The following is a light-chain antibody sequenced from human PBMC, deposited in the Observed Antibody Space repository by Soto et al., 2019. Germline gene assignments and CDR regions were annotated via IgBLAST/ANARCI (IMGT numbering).Light chain of an antibody. CDR1: SSDVGSYNL. CDR3: CSYARGGADV. Sequence: QSVLTQPASVSGSPGQSITISCTGTSSDVGSYNLVSWYQQYPGKAPKLMIYEGSKRPSGVSNRFSGSKSGSTASLTISGLQAEDEADYYCCSYARGGADVFGTGTKLTVL. J-gene: IGLJ1*01. CDR2: EGS. V-gene: IGLV2-23*01.